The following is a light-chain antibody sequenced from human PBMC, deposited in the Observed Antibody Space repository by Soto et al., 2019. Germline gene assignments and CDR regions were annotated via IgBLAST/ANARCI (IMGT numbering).Light chain of an antibody. CDR1: SSDVGGYNY. CDR2: EVS. V-gene: IGLV2-14*01. Sequence: QSALTQPASVSGSPGQSITISCTGTSSDVGGYNYFSWYQQHPGKAPKLMIYEVSNRPSGVSNRFSGSKSGNTASLTISGLQAEDEADYYCRSYTSRRRGVFGTGTKLTVL. J-gene: IGLJ1*01. CDR3: RSYTSRRRGV.